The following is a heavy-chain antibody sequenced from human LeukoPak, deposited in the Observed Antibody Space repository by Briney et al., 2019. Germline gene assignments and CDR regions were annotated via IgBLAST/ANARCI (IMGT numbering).Heavy chain of an antibody. CDR1: GFAFSLYW. CDR3: ATFASEAAY. Sequence: GGSLRLSCAASGFAFSLYWIHWVRQAPGKGLEWVANINPDGNAKFYGDSVKGRFTISRDNAKNSLYLQMNSLRVEDTAIYYCATFASEAAYWGRGTQVTVSS. D-gene: IGHD2-15*01. V-gene: IGHV3-7*01. CDR2: INPDGNAK. J-gene: IGHJ4*02.